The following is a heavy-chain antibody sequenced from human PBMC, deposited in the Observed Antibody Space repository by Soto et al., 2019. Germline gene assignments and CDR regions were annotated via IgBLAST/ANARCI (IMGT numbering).Heavy chain of an antibody. CDR2: ISYTGTT. J-gene: IGHJ4*02. D-gene: IGHD2-15*01. Sequence: SETLSLTCSVSFASFSSNSYHWGWIRQPPGKGLEWIGSISYTGTTYYSPSLKGRVTISADTSKKQFSLKLDSATAADTAVYYCARLVVVAPVANVWGQGTLVTVSS. CDR3: ARLVVVAPVANV. CDR1: FASFSSNSYH. V-gene: IGHV4-39*01.